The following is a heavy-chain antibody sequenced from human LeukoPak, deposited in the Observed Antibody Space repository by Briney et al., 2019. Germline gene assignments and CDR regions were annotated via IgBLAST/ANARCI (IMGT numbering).Heavy chain of an antibody. CDR2: IYHSGST. CDR3: ARATRDIVATILFDY. CDR1: GGSISSGGYS. Sequence: PSETLSLTCAVSGGSISSGGYSWSWIRQPPGKSLEWIGYIYHSGSTYYNPSLKSRVTISVDRSKNQFSLKLSSVTAADTAVYYCARATRDIVATILFDYWGQGTLVTVSS. V-gene: IGHV4-30-2*01. J-gene: IGHJ4*02. D-gene: IGHD5-12*01.